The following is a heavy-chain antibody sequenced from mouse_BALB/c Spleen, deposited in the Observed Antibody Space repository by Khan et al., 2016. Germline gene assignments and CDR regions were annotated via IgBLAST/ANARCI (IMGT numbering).Heavy chain of an antibody. CDR3: TRSGYGTFAY. CDR1: GYSFTSYY. J-gene: IGHJ3*01. Sequence: QVQLKESGAELVKPGASVRLSCKASGYSFTSYYLYWVKQTPGQGLEWIGDINPSNGGTNFNEKFKIKATLTADKSSSTAYMQLSSLTSEDSAVYYCTRSGYGTFAYWGRGTLVTVSA. D-gene: IGHD2-1*01. V-gene: IGHV1S81*02. CDR2: INPSNGGT.